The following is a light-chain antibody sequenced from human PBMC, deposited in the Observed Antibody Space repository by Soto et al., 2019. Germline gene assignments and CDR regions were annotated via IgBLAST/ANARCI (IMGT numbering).Light chain of an antibody. Sequence: DIHMTQSPSSLSASVGARVTIPCRARQSNCKLLNWYQQKPGKAPKLLIYAASSLQSGVPSRFSGSGSGTDFTLTISSLQPEDFATYYCQQSYSTPRTFGGGTKVEIK. CDR1: QSNCKL. J-gene: IGKJ4*01. CDR2: AAS. V-gene: IGKV1-39*01. CDR3: QQSYSTPRT.